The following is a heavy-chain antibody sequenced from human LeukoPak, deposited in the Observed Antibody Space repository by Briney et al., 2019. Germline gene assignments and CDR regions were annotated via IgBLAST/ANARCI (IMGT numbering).Heavy chain of an antibody. V-gene: IGHV3-9*01. Sequence: GGSLRLSCAASGFTFDDYAMHWVRQAPGKGLEWVSGISWNSGSIGYADSVKGRFTISRDNAKNSLYLQMNSLRVEDTAVYYCARDLVGAPDYWGQGTLVTVSS. CDR3: ARDLVGAPDY. J-gene: IGHJ4*02. CDR1: GFTFDDYA. CDR2: ISWNSGSI. D-gene: IGHD1-26*01.